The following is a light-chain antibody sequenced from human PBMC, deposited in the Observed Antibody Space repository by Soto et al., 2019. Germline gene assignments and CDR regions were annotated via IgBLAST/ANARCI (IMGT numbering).Light chain of an antibody. CDR3: SSYTSTNTTV. CDR2: DVS. J-gene: IGLJ2*01. V-gene: IGLV2-14*01. Sequence: QSVLTQPASVSGSPGQPVTISCTGTSSDIGAYNYVSWYQQHPGKAPKLMIYDVSNRPSGVSNRFSGSKSGNTASLPISGLQAEDEADYYCSSYTSTNTTVFGGVTKLTVL. CDR1: SSDIGAYNY.